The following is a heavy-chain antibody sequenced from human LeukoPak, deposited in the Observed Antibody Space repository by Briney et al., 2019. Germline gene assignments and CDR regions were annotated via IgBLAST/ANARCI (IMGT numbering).Heavy chain of an antibody. J-gene: IGHJ5*02. V-gene: IGHV4-34*01. Sequence: PSETLSLTCAVYGGSFSGYYWSWIRQPPGKGLEWIGEINHSGSTNYNPSLKSRVTISVDTSKNQFSLKLSSVTAADTAVYYCASGLGYDFWSGFYHPFDPWGQGTLVTVSS. D-gene: IGHD3-3*01. CDR3: ASGLGYDFWSGFYHPFDP. CDR2: INHSGST. CDR1: GGSFSGYY.